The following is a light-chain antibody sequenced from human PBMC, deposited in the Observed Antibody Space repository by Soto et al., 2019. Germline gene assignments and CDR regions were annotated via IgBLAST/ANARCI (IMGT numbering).Light chain of an antibody. CDR3: VLYVGSGIWV. Sequence: QTVVTQEPSFSVSPGRTVTLTCGLSSGSVSTSYYPSRYQQTPGQAPRTLIYSTNTRSSGVPDRFSGSILGNKAALTITGAQADDVSDYYCVLYVGSGIWVFGGGTKLTVL. CDR2: STN. V-gene: IGLV8-61*01. J-gene: IGLJ3*02. CDR1: SGSVSTSYY.